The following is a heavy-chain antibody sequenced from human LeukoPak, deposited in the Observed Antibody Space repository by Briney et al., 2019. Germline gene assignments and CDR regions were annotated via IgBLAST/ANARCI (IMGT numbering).Heavy chain of an antibody. V-gene: IGHV3-23*01. Sequence: GGSLRLSCAASGFTFSSYPMSWVRQAPGKGLEWVSSVSGSGGYTYYAGSVKGRFTISRDNSKNTLYLQMNSLRAEDTAIYYCAKDRPNYYDSSGQYYRRDGDYWGQGTLVTVSS. CDR3: AKDRPNYYDSSGQYYRRDGDY. CDR2: VSGSGGYT. J-gene: IGHJ4*02. D-gene: IGHD3-22*01. CDR1: GFTFSSYP.